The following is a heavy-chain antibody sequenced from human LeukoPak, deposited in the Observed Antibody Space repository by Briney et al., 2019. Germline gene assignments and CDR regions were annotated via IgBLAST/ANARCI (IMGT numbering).Heavy chain of an antibody. J-gene: IGHJ5*02. D-gene: IGHD3-3*01. CDR1: GFTFSSYS. CDR2: ISSSSSYI. V-gene: IGHV3-21*01. Sequence: GGSLRLSCAASGFTFSSYSMNWVRQAPGKGLEWVSSISSSSSYIYYADSVKGRFTISRDNAKNSLYLQMNSLRAEDTAVYYCARCPLRYNWLDPWGQGTLVTVSS. CDR3: ARCPLRYNWLDP.